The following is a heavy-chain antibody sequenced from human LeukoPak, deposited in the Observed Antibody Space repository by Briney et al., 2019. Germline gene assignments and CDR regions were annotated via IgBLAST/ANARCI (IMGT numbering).Heavy chain of an antibody. J-gene: IGHJ5*02. V-gene: IGHV1-8*03. CDR1: GYTFTSYD. CDR3: ARGRRKQQLTPYGWFDP. D-gene: IGHD6-13*01. CDR2: MNPNSGNT. Sequence: ASVKASCKASGYTFTSYDINWVRQATGQGLEWMGWMNPNSGNTGYAQKFQGRVTITRNTSISTAYMELSSLRSEDTAVYYCARGRRKQQLTPYGWFDPWGQGTLVTVSS.